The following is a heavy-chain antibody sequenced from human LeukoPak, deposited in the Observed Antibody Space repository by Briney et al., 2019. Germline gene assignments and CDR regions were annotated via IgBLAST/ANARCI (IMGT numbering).Heavy chain of an antibody. Sequence: GGSLRLSCKVSGFPVRSRYMTWVRQPPGEGLESVAVIYSGGTTYHIDSVKGRFTISRDISKSTMYLEMNNLRVEDTAIYYCASLEGGPSDGRWGQGTLVTVSS. J-gene: IGHJ4*02. CDR2: IYSGGTT. D-gene: IGHD3-3*01. CDR1: GFPVRSRY. V-gene: IGHV3-53*01. CDR3: ASLEGGPSDGR.